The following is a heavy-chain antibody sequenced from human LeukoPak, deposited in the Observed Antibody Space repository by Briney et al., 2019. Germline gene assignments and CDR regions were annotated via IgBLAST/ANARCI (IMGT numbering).Heavy chain of an antibody. CDR1: GFTFSTYG. D-gene: IGHD3-22*01. CDR3: ARRAGDYSHPYDY. CDR2: ISGSGGGST. J-gene: IGHJ4*02. V-gene: IGHV3-23*01. Sequence: GGSLRLSCAASGFTFSTYGMSWVRQAPGKGLEWVSAISGSGGGSTYYADSVKGRFTISRDNSKNTFHLQMNSLRAEDTAVYYCARRAGDYSHPYDYWGQGTLVTVSS.